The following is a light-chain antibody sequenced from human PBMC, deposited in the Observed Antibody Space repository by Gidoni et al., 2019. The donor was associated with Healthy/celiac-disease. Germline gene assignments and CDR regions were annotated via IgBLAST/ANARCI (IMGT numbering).Light chain of an antibody. CDR3: QQRSNWPWT. CDR2: DAS. CDR1: QSVSSY. Sequence: EIVFTQSPATLSLSPGERATLSCRASQSVSSYLAWYQQKPGQAPRLLIYDASNRATGIPARFSGSGSGTDFTLTISSLEHEDFAGYYCQQRSNWPWTFGQGTKVEIK. V-gene: IGKV3-11*01. J-gene: IGKJ1*01.